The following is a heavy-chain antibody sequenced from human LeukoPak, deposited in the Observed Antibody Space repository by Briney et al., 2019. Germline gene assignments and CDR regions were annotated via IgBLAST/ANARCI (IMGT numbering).Heavy chain of an antibody. J-gene: IGHJ4*02. CDR1: GGSISSSSYY. CDR3: ARHPVVAAAGYFDY. D-gene: IGHD6-13*01. V-gene: IGHV4-39*01. Sequence: PSETLSLTCTVSGGSISSSSYYWGWIRQPPGKGLEWIGSIYNSGSTYYNPSLKSRVTISVDTSKNQFSLKLSSVTAADTAVYYCARHPVVAAAGYFDYWGQGTLVTVSS. CDR2: IYNSGST.